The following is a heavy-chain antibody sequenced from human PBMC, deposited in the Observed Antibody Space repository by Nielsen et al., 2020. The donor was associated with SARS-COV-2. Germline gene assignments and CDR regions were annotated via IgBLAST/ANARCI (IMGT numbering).Heavy chain of an antibody. CDR2: ISWNSNSI. J-gene: IGHJ4*02. D-gene: IGHD1-26*01. CDR3: AKDISPYSGSFDY. Sequence: WIRQHPGKGLEWVSGISWNSNSIAYADSVKGRFTISRDNAKNSLYLQMNSLRAEDTALYYCAKDISPYSGSFDYWGQGTLVTVSS. V-gene: IGHV3-9*01.